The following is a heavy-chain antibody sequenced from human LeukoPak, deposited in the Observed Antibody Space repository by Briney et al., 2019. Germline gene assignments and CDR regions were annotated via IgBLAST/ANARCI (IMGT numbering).Heavy chain of an antibody. J-gene: IGHJ4*02. D-gene: IGHD3-3*01. V-gene: IGHV3-23*01. Sequence: GGSLRLSCAASGFTFSSYAMSWVRQAPGEGLEWVSAISGSGGSTYYADSVKGRFTISRDNSKNTLYLQMNSLRAEDTAVYYCAKGEDFWSGYYDYWGQGTLVTVSS. CDR3: AKGEDFWSGYYDY. CDR2: ISGSGGST. CDR1: GFTFSSYA.